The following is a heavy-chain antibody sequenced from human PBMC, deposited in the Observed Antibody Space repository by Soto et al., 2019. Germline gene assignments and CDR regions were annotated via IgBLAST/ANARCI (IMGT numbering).Heavy chain of an antibody. V-gene: IGHV4-61*01. CDR2: IYYSGST. CDR3: ARRRTSYGMDV. J-gene: IGHJ6*02. CDR1: GGSVSSGSYY. Sequence: SETLSLTCTVSGGSVSSGSYYWSWIRQPPGKGLEWIGYIYYSGSTNYNPSLKSRVTIFVDTSKNQFSLKVTSVTAADTAVYYCARRRTSYGMDVWGQGTTVTVSS.